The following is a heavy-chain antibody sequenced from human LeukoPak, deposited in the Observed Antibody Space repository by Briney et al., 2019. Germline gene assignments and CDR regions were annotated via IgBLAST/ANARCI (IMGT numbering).Heavy chain of an antibody. J-gene: IGHJ6*04. CDR2: ISSSGGTI. Sequence: PGGSLRLSCAASGFTFSSYEMNWVRQAPGKGLEWVSYISSSGGTIYYADSVKGRFTISRDNAKNSLYLLLNSLRAEDTAVYYCAELGITMIGGVWGKGTTVTISS. V-gene: IGHV3-48*03. CDR1: GFTFSSYE. CDR3: AELGITMIGGV. D-gene: IGHD3-10*02.